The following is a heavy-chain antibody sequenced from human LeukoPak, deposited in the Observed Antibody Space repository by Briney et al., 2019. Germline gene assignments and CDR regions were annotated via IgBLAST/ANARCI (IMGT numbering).Heavy chain of an antibody. J-gene: IGHJ4*02. CDR2: ISSSSSYI. Sequence: ETLSLTCAVYGGSFSGYYWSWIRQPPGKGLEWVSSISSSSSYIYYADSVKGRFTLSRDNAKKSLHLQMNSLRAEDTAVYYCARAPHPYCSGGNCIYFDYWGQGTLVTVSS. V-gene: IGHV3-21*01. D-gene: IGHD2-15*01. CDR1: GGSFSGYY. CDR3: ARAPHPYCSGGNCIYFDY.